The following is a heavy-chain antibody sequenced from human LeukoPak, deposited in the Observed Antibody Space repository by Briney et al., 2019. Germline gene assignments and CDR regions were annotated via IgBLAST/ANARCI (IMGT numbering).Heavy chain of an antibody. D-gene: IGHD3-22*01. J-gene: IGHJ4*02. Sequence: ASVKVSCKASGYTFTSYAIHWVRQAPGQRLEWMGWINAGNGNTKYSQKFQGRVTITKDTSTSTVYMEVSSLRSEDTAVYYCARGRDYYDSNAPQDYWGQGTLVTVSS. CDR1: GYTFTSYA. CDR3: ARGRDYYDSNAPQDY. CDR2: INAGNGNT. V-gene: IGHV1-3*01.